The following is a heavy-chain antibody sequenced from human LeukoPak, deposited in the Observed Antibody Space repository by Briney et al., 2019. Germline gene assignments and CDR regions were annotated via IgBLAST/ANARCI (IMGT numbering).Heavy chain of an antibody. CDR3: ARGGSGSRRLGSDY. CDR1: GYTFTTYG. J-gene: IGHJ4*02. D-gene: IGHD3-10*01. Sequence: ASVKVSCKASGYTFTTYGINWVRQAPGQGLEWMGWINTNTGNPTYAQGFTGRFVFSVDTSVSTAYLQISSLKAEDTAMYYCARGGSGSRRLGSDYWGQGTLVTVSS. CDR2: INTNTGNP. V-gene: IGHV7-4-1*02.